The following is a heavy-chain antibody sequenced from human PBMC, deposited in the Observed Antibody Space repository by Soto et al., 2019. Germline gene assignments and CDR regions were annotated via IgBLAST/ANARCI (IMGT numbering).Heavy chain of an antibody. CDR3: ATRGYSYGFFDY. CDR2: ISYDGSNK. CDR1: GFTFSSYG. D-gene: IGHD5-18*01. V-gene: IGHV3-30*03. J-gene: IGHJ4*02. Sequence: QVQLVESGGGVVQPGRSLRLSCAASGFTFSSYGMHWVRQAPGKGLEWVAVISYDGSNKYYADSVKGRFTISRDNSKNTLYLQRNSLRAEDTAVYYCATRGYSYGFFDYWGQGTLVTVSS.